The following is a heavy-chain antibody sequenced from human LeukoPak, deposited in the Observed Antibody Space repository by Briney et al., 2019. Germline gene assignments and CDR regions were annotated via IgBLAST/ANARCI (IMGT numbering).Heavy chain of an antibody. V-gene: IGHV3-21*04. CDR2: ISSSSSYI. CDR1: GFTFSSYS. CDR3: ARELREHGVFDI. D-gene: IGHD1/OR15-1a*01. Sequence: PGGSLRLSCAASGFTFSSYSMNWVRQAPGKGLEWVSSISSSSSYIYYADSVKGRFSIFRDNSKNTVYLQMNSLSADDTAVYYCARELREHGVFDIWGQGTMVTVSS. J-gene: IGHJ3*02.